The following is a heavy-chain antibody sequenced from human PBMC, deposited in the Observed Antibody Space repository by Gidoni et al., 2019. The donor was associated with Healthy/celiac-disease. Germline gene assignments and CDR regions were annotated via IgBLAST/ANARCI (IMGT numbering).Heavy chain of an antibody. Sequence: GKGLEWVAVVSYDGSDKYYADSVKGRFTISRDNSKNTLYLQMNSLRGEDTAVYYCAKDTLYCSGGSCYYYYYYYGMDVWGQGTTVTVSS. CDR2: VSYDGSDK. CDR3: AKDTLYCSGGSCYYYYYYYGMDV. V-gene: IGHV3-30*18. J-gene: IGHJ6*02. D-gene: IGHD2-15*01.